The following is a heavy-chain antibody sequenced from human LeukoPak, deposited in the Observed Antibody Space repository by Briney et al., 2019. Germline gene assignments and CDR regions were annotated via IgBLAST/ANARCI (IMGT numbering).Heavy chain of an antibody. CDR2: INHSGST. J-gene: IGHJ3*02. Sequence: PSETLSLTCTVSGYSISSGYYWGWIRQPPGKGLEWIGEINHSGSTNYNPSLKGRVTISVDTSKNQFSLKLSSVTAADTAVYYCARGTEDDAFDIWGQGTMVTVSS. V-gene: IGHV4-38-2*02. CDR3: ARGTEDDAFDI. CDR1: GYSISSGYY.